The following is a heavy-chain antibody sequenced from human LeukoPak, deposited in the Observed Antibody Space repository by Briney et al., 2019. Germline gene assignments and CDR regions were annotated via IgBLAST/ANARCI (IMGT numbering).Heavy chain of an antibody. CDR1: GGSISGYY. J-gene: IGHJ4*02. V-gene: IGHV4-34*01. D-gene: IGHD6-6*01. CDR3: ARGLESEYSSSVGFDY. Sequence: SETLSLTCTVSGGSISGYYWSWIRQPPGKGLEWIGEINHSGSTNYNPSLKSRVTISVDTSKNQFSLKLSSVTAADTAVYYCARGLESEYSSSVGFDYWGQGTLVTVPS. CDR2: INHSGST.